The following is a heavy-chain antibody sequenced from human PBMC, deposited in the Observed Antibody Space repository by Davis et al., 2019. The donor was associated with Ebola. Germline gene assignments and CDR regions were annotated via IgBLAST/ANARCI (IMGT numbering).Heavy chain of an antibody. V-gene: IGHV1-3*01. Sequence: AASVKVSCKASGYTFTSYAMHWVRQAPGQRLEWMGWINAGNGKTKYSQKFQGRVTITRDTSASTAYMELSSLRAEDTAVYYCVKTQFLEWSYGMDIWGQGTTVTVSS. D-gene: IGHD3-3*01. CDR3: VKTQFLEWSYGMDI. J-gene: IGHJ6*02. CDR1: GYTFTSYA. CDR2: INAGNGKT.